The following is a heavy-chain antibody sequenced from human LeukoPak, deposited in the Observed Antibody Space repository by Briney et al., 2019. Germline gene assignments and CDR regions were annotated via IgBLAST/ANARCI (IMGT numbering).Heavy chain of an antibody. CDR1: GFTFDDYA. D-gene: IGHD2-2*01. V-gene: IGHV3-9*01. Sequence: GRSLRLSCAASGFTFDDYAMHWVRHAPGKGLEWVSGISWNSGSIGYADSVKGRFTISRDNAKNSLYLQMNSLRAEDTAMYYCAKEMGYCSSTSCSYYYYGMDVRGQGTTVTVSS. J-gene: IGHJ6*02. CDR3: AKEMGYCSSTSCSYYYYGMDV. CDR2: ISWNSGSI.